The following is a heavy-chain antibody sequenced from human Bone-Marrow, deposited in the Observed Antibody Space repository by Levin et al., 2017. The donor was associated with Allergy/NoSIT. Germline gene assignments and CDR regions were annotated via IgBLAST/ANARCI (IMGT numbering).Heavy chain of an antibody. Sequence: GGSLRLSCAVSGFTVSNNYMSWVRQAPGAGLEWVSLIYSVGITYYADSVKGRFTISRDNSRNTLYLQMNSLRAEDTAVYYCTGGPSGVRGWGQGTLVTVSS. V-gene: IGHV3-53*01. CDR1: GFTVSNNY. CDR3: TGGPSGVRG. D-gene: IGHD3-16*01. CDR2: IYSVGIT. J-gene: IGHJ4*02.